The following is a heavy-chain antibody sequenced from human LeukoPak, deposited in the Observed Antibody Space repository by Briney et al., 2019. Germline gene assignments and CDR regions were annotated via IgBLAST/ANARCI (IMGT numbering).Heavy chain of an antibody. CDR1: GFTFSNAW. V-gene: IGHV3-15*01. J-gene: IGHJ4*02. CDR2: IKSKTDGGTT. CDR3: TTDLMTHDDY. Sequence: GGSLRLSCAASGFTFSNAWMSWVRQAPGKGLEWVCRIKSKTDGGTTDYAAPVKGRFTISRDDSKNTLYLQMNSLKTEDTAVYYCTTDLMTHDDYWGQGTLVTVSS.